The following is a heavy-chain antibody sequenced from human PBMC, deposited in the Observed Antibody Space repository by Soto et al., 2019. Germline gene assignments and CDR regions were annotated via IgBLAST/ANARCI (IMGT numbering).Heavy chain of an antibody. V-gene: IGHV4-59*01. D-gene: IGHD3-3*01. CDR1: GGSISNYY. Sequence: SETLSLTCTVSGGSISNYYWSWIRQSPGKGLEWIGYLYYSGNTNQNPSFKSRVTISEDTSKNQFSLKLSSVTAADTAVYYCARGGGFVNKDFWSGYEGAFDIWGKGTMVTVSS. J-gene: IGHJ3*02. CDR3: ARGGGFVNKDFWSGYEGAFDI. CDR2: LYYSGNT.